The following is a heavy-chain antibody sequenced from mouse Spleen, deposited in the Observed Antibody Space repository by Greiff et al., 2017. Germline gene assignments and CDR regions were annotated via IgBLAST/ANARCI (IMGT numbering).Heavy chain of an antibody. V-gene: IGHV1-55*01. Sequence: QVQLQQSGAELVKPGASVKMSCKASGYTFTSYWITWVKQRPGQGLEWIGDIYPGSGSTNYNEKFKSKATLTVDTSSSTAYMQLSSLTSEDSAVYYCARGGLTVVDLMDYWGQGTSVTVSS. J-gene: IGHJ4*01. D-gene: IGHD1-1*01. CDR1: GYTFTSYW. CDR3: ARGGLTVVDLMDY. CDR2: IYPGSGST.